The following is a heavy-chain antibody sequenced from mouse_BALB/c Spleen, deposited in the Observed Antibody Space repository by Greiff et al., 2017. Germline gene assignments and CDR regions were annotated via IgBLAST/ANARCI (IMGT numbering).Heavy chain of an antibody. D-gene: IGHD2-1*01. V-gene: IGHV5-6-4*01. Sequence: EVQGVESGGGLVKPGGSLKLSCAASGFTFSSYTMSWVRQTPEKRLEWVATISSGGSYTYYPDSVKGRFTISRDNAKNTLYLQMSSLKSEDTAMYYCTRDYGNPAWFAYWGQGTLVTVSA. CDR2: ISSGGSYT. J-gene: IGHJ3*01. CDR1: GFTFSSYT. CDR3: TRDYGNPAWFAY.